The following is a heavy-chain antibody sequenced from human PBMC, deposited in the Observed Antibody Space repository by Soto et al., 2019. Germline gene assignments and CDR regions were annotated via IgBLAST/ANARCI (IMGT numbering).Heavy chain of an antibody. V-gene: IGHV3-49*03. CDR3: TSAVVGHFDY. Sequence: GGSLRLSCTTSGFTFGVFPMSWFRQAPGKGLEWVGFIRNKASGGTTEYAASVKGRFSISRDDSKSIAYLQMNSLKIEDTAVYYCTSAVVGHFDYWGQGTLVTVSS. CDR1: GFTFGVFP. J-gene: IGHJ4*02. CDR2: IRNKASGGTT. D-gene: IGHD6-19*01.